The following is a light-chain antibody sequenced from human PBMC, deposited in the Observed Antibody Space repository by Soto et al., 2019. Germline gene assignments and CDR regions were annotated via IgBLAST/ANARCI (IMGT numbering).Light chain of an antibody. V-gene: IGKV3-20*01. J-gene: IGKJ1*01. Sequence: EVVLTQSPGTLSLSPGERASLSCRASQSVDSSYLAWYQQKPGQPPRVLIYGASIRATGIPDRFSGSGSGTDFTLTISRLEPEDFAVYYCQQYNNWPPWTFGQGTKVEIK. CDR1: QSVDSSY. CDR2: GAS. CDR3: QQYNNWPPWT.